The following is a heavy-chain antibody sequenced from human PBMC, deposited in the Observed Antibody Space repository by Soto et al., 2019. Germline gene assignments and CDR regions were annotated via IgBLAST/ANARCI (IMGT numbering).Heavy chain of an antibody. J-gene: IGHJ4*02. Sequence: EVQLLESGGGLVQPGGSLRLSCAASGFAFTSSAMAWVRQAPGKGLQWVSAITDAGGGTYYADSVKGRFTISRDNSKNTLFLQMNSLSAEDTALYFFVKWPPSAKMGVTTHWGQGTLVSVSS. V-gene: IGHV3-23*01. CDR3: VKWPPSAKMGVTTH. D-gene: IGHD1-26*01. CDR2: ITDAGGGT. CDR1: GFAFTSSA.